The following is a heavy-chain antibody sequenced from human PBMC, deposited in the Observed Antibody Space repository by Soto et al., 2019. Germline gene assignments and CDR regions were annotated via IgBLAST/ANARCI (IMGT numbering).Heavy chain of an antibody. CDR2: ISGSGGST. CDR3: AKEYYDFWSGYYVGAFDI. J-gene: IGHJ3*02. V-gene: IGHV3-23*01. D-gene: IGHD3-3*01. Sequence: EVQLLESGGGLVQPGGSLRLSCAASGFTFSSYAMSWVRQAPGKGLEWGSAISGSGGSTYDADSVKGRFTISRDNSKNTLYLKINSQRDENTVVYYCAKEYYDFWSGYYVGAFDIWGQGTMVTVSS. CDR1: GFTFSSYA.